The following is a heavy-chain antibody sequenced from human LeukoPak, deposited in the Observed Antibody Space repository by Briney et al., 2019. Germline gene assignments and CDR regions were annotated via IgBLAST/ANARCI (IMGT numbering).Heavy chain of an antibody. CDR2: INHSGST. CDR1: GGSISTYY. J-gene: IGHJ6*03. Sequence: SETLSLTCTVSGGSISTYYWSWIRQPPGKGLEWIGEINHSGSTNYNPSLKSRVTISVDTSKNQFSLKLSSVTAADTAVYYCARGRVDIVLMVYSYYMDVWGKGTTVTVSS. CDR3: ARGRVDIVLMVYSYYMDV. D-gene: IGHD2-8*01. V-gene: IGHV4-34*01.